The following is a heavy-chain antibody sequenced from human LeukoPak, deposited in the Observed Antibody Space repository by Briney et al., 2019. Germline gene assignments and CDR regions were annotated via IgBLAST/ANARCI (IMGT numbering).Heavy chain of an antibody. Sequence: SVKVSCKASGGTFSSYAISWVRQAPGQGLEWMGGIIPIFGTANYAQKFQGRVTITADKSTSTAYMELSSLRSEDTAVYYCALGYYNGSGSYYREFDYWGQGTLVTVSS. CDR2: IIPIFGTA. D-gene: IGHD3-10*01. J-gene: IGHJ4*02. V-gene: IGHV1-69*06. CDR3: ALGYYNGSGSYYREFDY. CDR1: GGTFSSYA.